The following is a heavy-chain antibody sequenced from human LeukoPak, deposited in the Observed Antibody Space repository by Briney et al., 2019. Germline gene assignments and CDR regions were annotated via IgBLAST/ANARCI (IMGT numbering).Heavy chain of an antibody. CDR1: GFPFSAYH. CDR3: ATVQLLDIFYYYYIDV. V-gene: IGHV3-11*01. Sequence: GGPLRLLCAASGFPFSAYHMIWARQAPGKGLEWVSYFSSSGLTKYYTDSVKGRFTISRDNAENSLFLQINSLRAGNTAVYFCATVQLLDIFYYYYIDVWGKGTTVTVAS. D-gene: IGHD2-2*01. J-gene: IGHJ6*03. CDR2: FSSSGLTK.